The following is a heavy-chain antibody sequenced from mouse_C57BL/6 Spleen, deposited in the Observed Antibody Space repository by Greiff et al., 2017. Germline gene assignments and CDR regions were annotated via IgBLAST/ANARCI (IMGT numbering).Heavy chain of an antibody. J-gene: IGHJ2*01. CDR3: ARDSSGYFDY. V-gene: IGHV1-26*01. CDR2: INPNNGGT. Sequence: VQLQQSGPELVKPGASVKISCKASGYTFTDYYMNWVKQSHGKSLEWIGDINPNNGGTSYNQKFKGKATLTVDKSSSTAYMELRSLTSEDSADYYCARDSSGYFDYWGQGTTLTVSS. CDR1: GYTFTDYY. D-gene: IGHD3-2*02.